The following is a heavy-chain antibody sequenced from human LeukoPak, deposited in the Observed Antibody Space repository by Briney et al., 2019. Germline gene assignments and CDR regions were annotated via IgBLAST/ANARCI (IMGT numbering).Heavy chain of an antibody. J-gene: IGHJ4*02. CDR1: GFTFSDYY. CDR2: ISSSGSTI. CDR3: ARDQAELAAAAYYFDY. D-gene: IGHD6-13*01. V-gene: IGHV3-11*01. Sequence: GGSLRLFCAASGFTFSDYYMSWIRQAPGKGLELVSYISSSGSTIYYADPVKGPFTIPRENAKNSLYLQMKSLRAEDTAVYYCARDQAELAAAAYYFDYWGQGTLVTVSS.